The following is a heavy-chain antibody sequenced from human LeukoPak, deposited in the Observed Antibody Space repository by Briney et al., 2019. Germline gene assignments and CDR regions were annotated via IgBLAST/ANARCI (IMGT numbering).Heavy chain of an antibody. CDR1: GGSISSYY. J-gene: IGHJ3*02. CDR2: IYYSGST. V-gene: IGHV4-59*01. CDR3: ARDQGITGTHAFDI. D-gene: IGHD1/OR15-1a*01. Sequence: SETLSLTCTVSGGSISSYYWSWIRQPPGKGLEWIGYIYYSGSTNYNPSLKSRVTISVDTSKNQFSLKLSSVTAADTAVYYCARDQGITGTHAFDIWGQGTMVTVSS.